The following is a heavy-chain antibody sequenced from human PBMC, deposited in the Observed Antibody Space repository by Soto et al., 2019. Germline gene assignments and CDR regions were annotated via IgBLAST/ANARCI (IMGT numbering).Heavy chain of an antibody. CDR3: STWGRNGWYTGFF. J-gene: IGHJ4*02. CDR2: MNPNSGST. Sequence: QVQLVQSGAEVRKPGASVKVSCKTSGYTFTDYDINWVRQAPGQGLEWVGRMNPNSGSTDYAQKLEGRVTMTRDISISTAYMELSSLRYDYTAVYFCSTWGRNGWYTGFFWGQGTLVTVSS. D-gene: IGHD6-19*01. CDR1: GYTFTDYD. V-gene: IGHV1-8*02.